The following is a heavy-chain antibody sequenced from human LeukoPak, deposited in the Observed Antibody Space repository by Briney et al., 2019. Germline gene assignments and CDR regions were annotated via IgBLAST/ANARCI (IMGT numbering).Heavy chain of an antibody. D-gene: IGHD5-12*01. Sequence: GGSLRLSCAASGLTFSSYAMSWVRQAPGKGLEWVSVIYSGGSTYYADSVKGRFAISRDNSKNTLYLQMNSLRAEDTAVYYCALATIFGAYYYYYYMDVWGKGTTVTVSS. CDR1: GLTFSSYA. J-gene: IGHJ6*03. V-gene: IGHV3-53*01. CDR2: IYSGGST. CDR3: ALATIFGAYYYYYYMDV.